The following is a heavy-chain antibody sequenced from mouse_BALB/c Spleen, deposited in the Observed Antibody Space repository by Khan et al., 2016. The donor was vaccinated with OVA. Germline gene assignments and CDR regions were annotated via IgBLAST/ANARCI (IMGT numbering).Heavy chain of an antibody. V-gene: IGHV5-17*02. Sequence: EVKVEESGGGLVQPGGSRKLSCAASGFTFSSFGMHWVRQAPEKGLEWVAYISSDSYTIYYADTVKGRFTISRDNPRKTLFLQMTSLGSVDTAMYYCARGNCAWFAYWGQGTLVTVSA. CDR3: ARGNCAWFAY. CDR1: GFTFSSFG. J-gene: IGHJ3*01. D-gene: IGHD2-1*01. CDR2: ISSDSYTI.